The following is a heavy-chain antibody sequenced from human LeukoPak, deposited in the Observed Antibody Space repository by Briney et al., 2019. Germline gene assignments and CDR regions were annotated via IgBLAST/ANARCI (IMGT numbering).Heavy chain of an antibody. J-gene: IGHJ5*02. Sequence: PSETLSLTCTVSGGSISSSSYYWGWIRQPPGKGLEWIGSIYYSGSTYYNPSLKSRVTISVDTSKNQFSLKLSSVTAADTAVYYCAREQDYYDSSGTSWGQGTLVTVSS. CDR3: AREQDYYDSSGTS. CDR2: IYYSGST. V-gene: IGHV4-39*07. D-gene: IGHD3-22*01. CDR1: GGSISSSSYY.